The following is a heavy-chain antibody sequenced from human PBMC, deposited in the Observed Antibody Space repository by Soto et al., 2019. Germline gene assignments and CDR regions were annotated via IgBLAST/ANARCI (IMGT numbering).Heavy chain of an antibody. CDR3: ARWSYLDY. Sequence: GGSLRLSCAASGFSFGSYALSWVRQAPGKGPEWVSTISGSDGKTFYADSVKGRFSISRDTSQSTLYPQMNSLRADDTAMYYCARWSYLDYWGQGTRVTVSS. CDR1: GFSFGSYA. V-gene: IGHV3-23*01. D-gene: IGHD3-3*01. J-gene: IGHJ4*02. CDR2: ISGSDGKT.